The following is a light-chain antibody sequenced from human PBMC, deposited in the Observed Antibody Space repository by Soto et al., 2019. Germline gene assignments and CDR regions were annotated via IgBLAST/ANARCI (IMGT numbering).Light chain of an antibody. J-gene: IGLJ3*02. Sequence: QSVLTQPPSVSGAPGQRVTISCTGSHSNIGAGYDVHWYQQLPGTAPRLLIYVNNNRPSGVPDRFSGSKSDTSASLAITGLQADDEADYFCQSYDGNLNGSVSGGGTKVTVL. CDR3: QSYDGNLNGSV. CDR1: HSNIGAGYD. V-gene: IGLV1-40*01. CDR2: VNN.